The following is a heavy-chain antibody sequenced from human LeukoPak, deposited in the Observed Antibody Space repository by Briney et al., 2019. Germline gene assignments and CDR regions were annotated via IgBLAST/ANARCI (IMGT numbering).Heavy chain of an antibody. Sequence: SETLSLTCAVSGGSISSGGYYWGWIRQPPGKGLEWIGSIYYSGSTYYNPSLKSRVTISVDTSKNQFSLKLSSVTAADTAVYYCARGGVAVAGNAFDIWGQGTMVTVSS. J-gene: IGHJ3*02. D-gene: IGHD6-19*01. CDR1: GGSISSGGYY. CDR2: IYYSGST. CDR3: ARGGVAVAGNAFDI. V-gene: IGHV4-39*07.